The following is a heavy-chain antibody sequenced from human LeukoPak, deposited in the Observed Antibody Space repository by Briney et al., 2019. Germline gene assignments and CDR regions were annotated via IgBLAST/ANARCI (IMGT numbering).Heavy chain of an antibody. CDR3: AKVGYTYAFDI. CDR1: GFTFDDYA. Sequence: GRSLRLSCAASGFTFDDYAMHWVRQAPGKGLEWVSGISWNSGSIGYAGSVKGRFTISRDNAKNSLYLQMNSLRAEDMALYYCAKVGYTYAFDIWGQGTMVTVSS. CDR2: ISWNSGSI. V-gene: IGHV3-9*03. D-gene: IGHD5-24*01. J-gene: IGHJ3*02.